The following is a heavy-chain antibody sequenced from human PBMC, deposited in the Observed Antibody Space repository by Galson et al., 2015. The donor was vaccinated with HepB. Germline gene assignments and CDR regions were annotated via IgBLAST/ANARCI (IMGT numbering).Heavy chain of an antibody. D-gene: IGHD6-13*01. J-gene: IGHJ6*02. CDR3: ARDHIAAVGHYYYYGMDV. CDR1: GGTFSSYA. V-gene: IGHV1-69*04. Sequence: SVKVSCKASGGTFSSYAISWVRQAPGQGLEWMGRIIPILGIANYAQKFQGRVTITADKSTSTAYMELSSLRSEDTAVYYCARDHIAAVGHYYYYGMDVWGQGTTVTVSS. CDR2: IIPILGIA.